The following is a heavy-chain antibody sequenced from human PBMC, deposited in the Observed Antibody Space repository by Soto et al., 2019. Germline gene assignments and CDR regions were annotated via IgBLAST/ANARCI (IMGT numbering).Heavy chain of an antibody. J-gene: IGHJ6*02. CDR3: ARALYCTGTSCYIAVSVLGMDV. CDR1: GFTFSSYA. CDR2: ISFDGNNK. Sequence: QVQLVESGGGVVQPGRSLRLSCAASGFTFSSYAMHWVRQAPGKGLEWVAVISFDGNNKYYAASVKGRFTISRDNSKNTLYLQMNSLRAEDTAVYYCARALYCTGTSCYIAVSVLGMDVWGQGTTVTVSS. V-gene: IGHV3-30-3*01. D-gene: IGHD2-2*02.